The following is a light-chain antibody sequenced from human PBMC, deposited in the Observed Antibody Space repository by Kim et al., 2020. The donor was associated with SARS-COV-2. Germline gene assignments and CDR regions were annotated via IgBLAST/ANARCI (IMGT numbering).Light chain of an antibody. J-gene: IGKJ4*01. CDR3: PLT. CDR1: QSISSW. Sequence: DIQMTQSPSTLSASVGDRVTITCRASQSISSWLAWYQQKPGKAPKLLIYKASSLESGVPSRFSGSGSGTEFTLTISSLQPDDFATCYSPLTFGGGTKVDIK. V-gene: IGKV1-5*03. CDR2: KAS.